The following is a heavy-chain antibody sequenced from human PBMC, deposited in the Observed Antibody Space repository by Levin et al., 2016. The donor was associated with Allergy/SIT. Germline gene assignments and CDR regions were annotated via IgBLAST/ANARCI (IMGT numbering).Heavy chain of an antibody. J-gene: IGHJ4*02. CDR1: GFTFSNYV. CDR3: AKDGGRFCSRTTCYTPGHSGYDWNY. D-gene: IGHD2-2*02. V-gene: IGHV3-23*01. CDR2: ISGSGDSP. Sequence: GESLKISCVASGFTFSNYVMSWVRQAPGKGLEWVSGISGSGDSPYYADSVKGRFTISRDNSRDTLYLQLNSLRAEDTAVYYCAKDGGRFCSRTTCYTPGHSGYDWNYWGQGTLVTVSS.